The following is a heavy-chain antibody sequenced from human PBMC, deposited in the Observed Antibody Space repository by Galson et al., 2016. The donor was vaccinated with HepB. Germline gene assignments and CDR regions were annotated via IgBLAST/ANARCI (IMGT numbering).Heavy chain of an antibody. V-gene: IGHV4-4*02. D-gene: IGHD2-8*01. J-gene: IGHJ3*02. Sequence: SETLSLTCAVSGGSISISSWWNWVRHSPGKGLEWIGEVYHTGAITYNPSFKSRVTVSVDTSKNQFSLTLTSVTAADTATYFCARRDLVLIAKHAFDIWGQGTMVTVSS. CDR1: GGSISISSW. CDR3: ARRDLVLIAKHAFDI. CDR2: VYHTGAI.